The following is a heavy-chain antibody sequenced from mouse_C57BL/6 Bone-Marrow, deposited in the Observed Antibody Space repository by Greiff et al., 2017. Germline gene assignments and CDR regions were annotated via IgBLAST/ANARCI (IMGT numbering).Heavy chain of an antibody. CDR3: ARRRRWYFDV. J-gene: IGHJ1*03. CDR1: GYSFTSYW. Sequence: QVQLKQPGAELVKPGASVKLSCKASGYSFTSYWMHWVKQRPGQGLEWIGMIHPNSGSTNYNEKFKSKATLTVDKSSSTAYMQLSSLTSEDSAVYYCARRRRWYFDVWGTGTTVTVSS. V-gene: IGHV1-64*01. CDR2: IHPNSGST.